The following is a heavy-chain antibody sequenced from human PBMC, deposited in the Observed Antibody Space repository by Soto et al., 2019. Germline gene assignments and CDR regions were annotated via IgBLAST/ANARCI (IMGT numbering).Heavy chain of an antibody. CDR1: GYSISSGNW. CDR2: IYYSGST. J-gene: IGHJ6*03. V-gene: IGHV4-28*01. CDR3: ARTGAYPALYYYYYYMYV. Sequence: SETLSLTCAVSGYSISSGNWWGWIRQPPGKGLEWIGYIYYSGSTYYNPSLKSRVTMSVDTSKNQFSLKLSSVTAVDTAVYYCARTGAYPALYYYYYYMYVWGKGTTVTVSS. D-gene: IGHD2-2*01.